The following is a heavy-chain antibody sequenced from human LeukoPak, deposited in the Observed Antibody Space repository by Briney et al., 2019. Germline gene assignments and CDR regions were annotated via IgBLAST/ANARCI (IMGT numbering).Heavy chain of an antibody. Sequence: WRSLRLSCAASEFTFSTYAMHWVRQAPGKGLEWVAVISYDGSNKYYADSVKGRFTISRDNSKSTLYLQMNNLRADDTAVYSCARDRAGYYDSSGPLDYWGQGTLVTVSS. V-gene: IGHV3-30-3*01. D-gene: IGHD3-22*01. J-gene: IGHJ4*02. CDR3: ARDRAGYYDSSGPLDY. CDR2: ISYDGSNK. CDR1: EFTFSTYA.